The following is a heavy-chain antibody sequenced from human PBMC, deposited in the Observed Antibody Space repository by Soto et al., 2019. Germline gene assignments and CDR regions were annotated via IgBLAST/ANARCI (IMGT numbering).Heavy chain of an antibody. CDR3: AKDPFIVVVPANPPHYFDY. V-gene: IGHV3-30*18. D-gene: IGHD2-2*01. Sequence: PGGSLRLSCAASGFTFSSYGMHWVRQAPGKGLEWVAVISYDGSNKYYADSVKGRFTISRDNSKNTLYLQMNSLRAEDTAVYYCAKDPFIVVVPANPPHYFDYWGQGALVTVSS. J-gene: IGHJ4*02. CDR1: GFTFSSYG. CDR2: ISYDGSNK.